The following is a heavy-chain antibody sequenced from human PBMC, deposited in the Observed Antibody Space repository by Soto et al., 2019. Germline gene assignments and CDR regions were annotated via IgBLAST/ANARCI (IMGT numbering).Heavy chain of an antibody. V-gene: IGHV4-34*02. J-gene: IGHJ6*02. CDR1: GGSFRGYY. CDR3: ARDGQYYHFWSGYQHEGPYGMDV. Sequence: QVQLQQWGAGLLKPSETLSLTCAVYGGSFRGYYWTWIRQAPGKELEWIGEINHSGGTNYNSSLKRLVTISVDTSKNHFAPIRSSVTAAATAVYYCARDGQYYHFWSGYQHEGPYGMDVWCQGTTVTVSS. CDR2: INHSGGT. D-gene: IGHD3-3*02.